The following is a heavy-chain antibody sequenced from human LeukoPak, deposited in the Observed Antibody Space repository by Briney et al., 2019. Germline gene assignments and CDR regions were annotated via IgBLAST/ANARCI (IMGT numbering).Heavy chain of an antibody. CDR1: GFTFSGSA. J-gene: IGHJ4*02. CDR2: IRSKANSYAT. D-gene: IGHD4-17*01. CDR3: TRGGDYWAYNPDY. V-gene: IGHV3-73*01. Sequence: QPGGSLRLSCAASGFTFSGSAMHWVRQASGKGLEWVGRIRSKANSYATACAASVKGRFTISRDDSKNTAYLQMNSLKTEDTAVYYCTRGGDYWAYNPDYWGQGTLVTVSS.